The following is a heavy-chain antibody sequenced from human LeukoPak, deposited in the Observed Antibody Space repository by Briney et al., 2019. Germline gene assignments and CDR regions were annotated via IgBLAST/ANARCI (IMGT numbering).Heavy chain of an antibody. V-gene: IGHV1-69-2*01. Sequence: ASVKVSCKVSGYTFTDYYMHWVQQAPAKGLEWMGLVDPEDGETIYAEKFQGRVTITADTSTDTAYMELSSLRSEDTAGYYCATGRYQLLRGDYWGQGTLVTVSS. CDR2: VDPEDGET. CDR3: ATGRYQLLRGDY. J-gene: IGHJ4*02. D-gene: IGHD2-2*01. CDR1: GYTFTDYY.